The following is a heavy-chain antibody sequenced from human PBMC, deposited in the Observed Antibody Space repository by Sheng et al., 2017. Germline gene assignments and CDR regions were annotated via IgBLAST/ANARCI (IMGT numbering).Heavy chain of an antibody. V-gene: IGHV4-61*02. D-gene: IGHD1-26*01. J-gene: IGHJ2*01. CDR3: ARVGPFWYFDL. CDR1: GGSISSGSYF. Sequence: QVQLQESGPGLVKPSQTLSLTCTVSGGSISSGSYFWSWIRQPAGKGLEWIGRIYTSVSTNYNPSLKSRVTISVDTSKNQFSLKLSSVTAADTAVYYCARVGPFWYFDLWGRGTLVSVSS. CDR2: IYTSVST.